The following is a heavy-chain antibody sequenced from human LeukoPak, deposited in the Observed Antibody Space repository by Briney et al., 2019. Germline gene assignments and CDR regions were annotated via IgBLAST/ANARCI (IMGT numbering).Heavy chain of an antibody. CDR3: AKEGRANWGSYSDY. Sequence: PGGSLRLSCAASRFTFSSYAMSWVRQAPGKGLEWVSAISGSGGSTYYADSVKGRFTISRDNSKNTLYLQMNSLRAEDTAVYYCAKEGRANWGSYSDYWGQGTLVTVSS. V-gene: IGHV3-23*01. CDR1: RFTFSSYA. CDR2: ISGSGGST. D-gene: IGHD7-27*01. J-gene: IGHJ4*02.